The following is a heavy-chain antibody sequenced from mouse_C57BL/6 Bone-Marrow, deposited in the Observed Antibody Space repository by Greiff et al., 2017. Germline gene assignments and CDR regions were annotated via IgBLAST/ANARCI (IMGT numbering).Heavy chain of an antibody. CDR1: DSEVFPIAY. CDR2: ILPSIGRT. Sequence: VQLQQSGSELRSPGSSVKLSCKDFDSEVFPIAYMSWVRQKPGHGFEWIGGILPSIGRTIYGEKFEDKATLDADTLSNTAYLELNSLTSENSAFYYCARSYYGSRNWYFDVWGTGTTVTVSS. D-gene: IGHD1-1*01. J-gene: IGHJ1*03. V-gene: IGHV15-2*01. CDR3: ARSYYGSRNWYFDV.